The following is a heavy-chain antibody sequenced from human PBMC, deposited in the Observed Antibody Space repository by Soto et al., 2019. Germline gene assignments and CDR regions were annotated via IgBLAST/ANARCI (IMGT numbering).Heavy chain of an antibody. CDR3: ARGYCSGGNCYNGLDV. CDR2: VYPSGGGT. CDR1: GYTFSITY. J-gene: IGHJ6*02. D-gene: IGHD2-15*01. V-gene: IGHV1-46*01. Sequence: QVHLVQSGAEVRKPGASVRVSCKAAGYTFSITYLHWLRQAPGQGLEWLGLVYPSGGGTNYKESFKGRLNITRDTSTSTVYMDLSRLTSEDTGIYYCARGYCSGGNCYNGLDVWGQGTTVTVSS.